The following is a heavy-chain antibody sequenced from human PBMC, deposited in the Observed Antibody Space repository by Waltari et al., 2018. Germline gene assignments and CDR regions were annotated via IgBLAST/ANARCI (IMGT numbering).Heavy chain of an antibody. CDR2: IYSGGST. V-gene: IGHV3-53*04. Sequence: LQLQESGPGLVKPSETLSLTCTVSGGSISSSSYYWGWIRQPPGKGLEWVSVIYSGGSTYYADSVKGRFTISRDNSKNTLYLQMNSLRAEDTAVYYCAKGGYYYDSSGYYVRTGLDPWGQGTLVTVSS. J-gene: IGHJ5*02. CDR1: GGSISSSSYY. CDR3: AKGGYYYDSSGYYVRTGLDP. D-gene: IGHD3-22*01.